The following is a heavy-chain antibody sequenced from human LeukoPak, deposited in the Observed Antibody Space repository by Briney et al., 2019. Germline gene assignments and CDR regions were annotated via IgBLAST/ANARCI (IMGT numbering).Heavy chain of an antibody. CDR1: GFTFSSYG. Sequence: HPGGSLRLSCAASGFTFSSYGMHWVRQAPGKGLEWVAVIWYDGSNKYYADSVKGRFTISRDNSKNTLYLQMSSLRAEDTAVYYCARVKGRYYYGMDVWGQGTTVTVSS. J-gene: IGHJ6*02. CDR2: IWYDGSNK. V-gene: IGHV3-33*01. CDR3: ARVKGRYYYGMDV.